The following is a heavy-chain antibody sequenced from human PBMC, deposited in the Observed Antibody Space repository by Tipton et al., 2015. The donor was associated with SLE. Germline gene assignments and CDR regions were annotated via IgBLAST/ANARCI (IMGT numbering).Heavy chain of an antibody. J-gene: IGHJ3*02. V-gene: IGHV4-34*01. D-gene: IGHD2-15*01. CDR3: ARVKDIVVARDAFDN. CDR1: GGSFSGYY. Sequence: TLSLTCAVYGGSFSGYYWSWICQPPGKGLEWIGEINHSGSTNYNPSLKSRVTISVDTSKNQFSLKLSSVTAADTAVYYCARVKDIVVARDAFDNWGQGTMVTVSS. CDR2: INHSGST.